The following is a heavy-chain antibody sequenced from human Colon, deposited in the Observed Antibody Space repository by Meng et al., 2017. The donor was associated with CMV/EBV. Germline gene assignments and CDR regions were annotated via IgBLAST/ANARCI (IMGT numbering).Heavy chain of an antibody. V-gene: IGHV1-2*02. Sequence: LGRAGAEVKKPGASVKVSCNASQYTFTGYYMPWVRQAPGQGLEWMGWINPNSGGTNYAQKFQGRVTMTRDTSITTAYMELSRLRSDDTAVYYCARDWYPGDRRGSFDYWGQGTLVTVSS. CDR1: QYTFTGYY. CDR3: ARDWYPGDRRGSFDY. D-gene: IGHD3-22*01. CDR2: INPNSGGT. J-gene: IGHJ4*02.